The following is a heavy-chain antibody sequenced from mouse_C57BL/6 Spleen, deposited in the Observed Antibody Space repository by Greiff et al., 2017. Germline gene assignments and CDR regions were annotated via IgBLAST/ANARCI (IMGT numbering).Heavy chain of an antibody. Sequence: EVHLVESGGGLVKPGGSLKLSCAASGFTFSSYAMSWVRQTPEKRLEWVATISDGGSYTYYPDNVKGRFTISRDNAKNNLYLQRSHLKSEDTAMYYCARDPYYGSRGAMDYWGQGTSGTVSS. V-gene: IGHV5-4*01. J-gene: IGHJ4*01. CDR2: ISDGGSYT. D-gene: IGHD1-1*01. CDR1: GFTFSSYA. CDR3: ARDPYYGSRGAMDY.